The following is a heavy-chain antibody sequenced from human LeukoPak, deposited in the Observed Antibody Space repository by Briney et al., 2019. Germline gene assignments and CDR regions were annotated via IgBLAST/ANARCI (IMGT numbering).Heavy chain of an antibody. CDR2: ITGSGYYT. D-gene: IGHD2-15*01. CDR1: GFTFSDYY. CDR3: ARVSKAANPTSDSPWLDP. J-gene: IGHJ5*02. V-gene: IGHV3-11*05. Sequence: GGSLRLSCAASGFTFSDYYMTWIRQAPGKGLEWVSYITGSGYYTNYGDSVKGRFTMSRDNAKKSLYLQMDSLRAEDTAVYYCARVSKAANPTSDSPWLDPWGQGTLVTVSS.